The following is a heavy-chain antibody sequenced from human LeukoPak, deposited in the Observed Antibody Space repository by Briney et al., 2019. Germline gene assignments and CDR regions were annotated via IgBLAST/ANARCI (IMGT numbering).Heavy chain of an antibody. V-gene: IGHV5-10-1*01. D-gene: IGHD4-17*01. CDR1: GYSFTSYW. CDR3: ARGDYGDYYYYGMDV. CDR2: IDPSDSYT. J-gene: IGHJ6*02. Sequence: GESLKISCKGSGYSFTSYWISWVRQMPGKGLEWMGRIDPSDSYTNYSPSFQGHVTISADKSISTAYLQWSSLKASDTATYYCARGDYGDYYYYGMDVWGQGTTVTVSS.